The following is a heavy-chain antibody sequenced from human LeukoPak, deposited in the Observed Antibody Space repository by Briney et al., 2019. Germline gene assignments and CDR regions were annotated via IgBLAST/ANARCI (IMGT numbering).Heavy chain of an antibody. V-gene: IGHV3-30*02. J-gene: IGHJ6*03. Sequence: GGSLRLSCAASGFTFSDYYMTWIRQAPGKGLEWVAFIRYDGSNKYYADSVKGRFTISRDNSKNTLYLQMNSLRAEDTAVYYCARVWTLGYSPLYYFMDVWGKGTTVTVSS. CDR2: IRYDGSNK. CDR1: GFTFSDYY. D-gene: IGHD5-18*01. CDR3: ARVWTLGYSPLYYFMDV.